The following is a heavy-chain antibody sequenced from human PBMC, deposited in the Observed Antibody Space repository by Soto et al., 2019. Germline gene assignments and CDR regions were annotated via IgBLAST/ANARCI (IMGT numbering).Heavy chain of an antibody. CDR1: GDSIRSSGFY. CDR2: IHSNGNT. Sequence: QVQLQESGPGLVKPSQTLSLTCTVSGDSIRSSGFYWSWIRQHPAKGLEWIGYIHSNGNTLYDPSLKNRSTISFAPSYNQFSLKLKSVTAADPAVYFCARVRQYGDYVDHWGQGTLVAVSA. V-gene: IGHV4-31*03. J-gene: IGHJ4*02. D-gene: IGHD4-17*01. CDR3: ARVRQYGDYVDH.